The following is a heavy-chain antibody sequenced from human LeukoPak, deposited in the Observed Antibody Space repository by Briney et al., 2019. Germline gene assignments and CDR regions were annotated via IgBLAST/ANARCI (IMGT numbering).Heavy chain of an antibody. CDR3: ARARGYSYGFDFDY. CDR1: GGSFSGYY. D-gene: IGHD5-18*01. J-gene: IGHJ4*02. V-gene: IGHV4-34*01. CDR2: INHSGST. Sequence: SETLSLTCAVYGGSFSGYYWSWIRQPPGKGLEWIGEINHSGSTNYNPSLKSRVTISVDTSKNQFSLKLSSVTAADTAVYYCARARGYSYGFDFDYWGQGTLVTVSS.